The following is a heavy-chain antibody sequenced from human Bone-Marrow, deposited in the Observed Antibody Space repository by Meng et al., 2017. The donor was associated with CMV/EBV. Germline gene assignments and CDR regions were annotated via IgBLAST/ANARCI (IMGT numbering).Heavy chain of an antibody. CDR2: ISGSGGST. Sequence: GESLKISCAASGFTFSSYAMSWVRQAPGKGLEWVSAISGSGGSTYYADSVKGRFTISRDNAKNSLYLQMNSLRAEDTAVYYCARDRVGSYSRTDYWGQGTLVTVYS. J-gene: IGHJ4*02. CDR3: ARDRVGSYSRTDY. CDR1: GFTFSSYA. D-gene: IGHD1-26*01. V-gene: IGHV3-23*01.